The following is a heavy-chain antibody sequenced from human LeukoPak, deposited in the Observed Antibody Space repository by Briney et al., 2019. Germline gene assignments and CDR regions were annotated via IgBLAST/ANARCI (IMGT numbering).Heavy chain of an antibody. CDR3: ARAEPYYYGMDV. CDR1: GFTFSSYA. Sequence: GGSLRLSCAASGFTFSSYAMHWVRQAPGKGLEYVSAISSNGGSTYYANSVKGRFTISRDNSKNTLYLQMGSLRAEDMALYYCARAEPYYYGMDVWGQGTTVTVSS. J-gene: IGHJ6*02. V-gene: IGHV3-64*01. CDR2: ISSNGGST.